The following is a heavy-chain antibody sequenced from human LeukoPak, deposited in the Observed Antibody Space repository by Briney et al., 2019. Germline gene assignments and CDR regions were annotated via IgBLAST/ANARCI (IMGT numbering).Heavy chain of an antibody. V-gene: IGHV4-59*01. J-gene: IGHJ4*02. CDR3: ARVGWPRALNEYYFDY. CDR1: GGSISSYY. D-gene: IGHD5-24*01. CDR2: IYCSGST. Sequence: SETLSLTCTVSGGSISSYYWSWIRQPPGKGLEWIGYIYCSGSTNYNPSLKSRVTISVDTSKNQFSLKLSSVTAADTAVYYCARVGWPRALNEYYFDYWGQGTLVTVSS.